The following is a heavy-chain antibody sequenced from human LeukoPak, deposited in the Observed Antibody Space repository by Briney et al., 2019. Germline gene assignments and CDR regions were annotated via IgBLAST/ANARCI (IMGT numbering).Heavy chain of an antibody. Sequence: NPSETLSLTCAVSGGSISSGGYSWSWIRQPPGKGLEWIGYVYHSGSTYYNPSLKSRVTISVDRSKNQFSLKLSSVTAADTAVYYCAREGRLRPFDYWGQGTLVTVSS. V-gene: IGHV4-30-2*01. CDR2: VYHSGST. CDR3: AREGRLRPFDY. D-gene: IGHD4-17*01. J-gene: IGHJ4*02. CDR1: GGSISSGGYS.